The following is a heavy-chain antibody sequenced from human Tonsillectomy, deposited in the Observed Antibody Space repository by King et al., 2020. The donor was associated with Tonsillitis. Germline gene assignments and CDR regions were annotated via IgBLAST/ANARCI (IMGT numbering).Heavy chain of an antibody. CDR2: LAYDGSYE. CDR1: GFTFSSCV. J-gene: IGHJ3*02. CDR3: AKESDAFDI. V-gene: IGHV3-30*18. Sequence: VQLVESGGGVVQPGRSLRLSCAASGFTFSSCVMHWVRQAPGKGLEWVALLAYDGSYEYFADSVKGRFTISRDNSKNTLYLQMNSLGPEDTAVYYCAKESDAFDIWGQGTMVTVSS.